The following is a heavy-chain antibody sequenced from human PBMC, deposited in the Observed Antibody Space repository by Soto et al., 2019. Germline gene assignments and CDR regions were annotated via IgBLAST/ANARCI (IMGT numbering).Heavy chain of an antibody. D-gene: IGHD2-21*01. Sequence: QVQLVQSGAEVRKPGSSVKVSCQASGGTFSNSTVTWVRQAPGQGLEWMGRLIPILGLANYAQKFRGRLTITADKSTTTAYMELRSLRSEDTAIYYCARFKLCDDYWGQGTLVTVSS. V-gene: IGHV1-69*02. CDR1: GGTFSNST. CDR3: ARFKLCDDY. J-gene: IGHJ4*02. CDR2: LIPILGLA.